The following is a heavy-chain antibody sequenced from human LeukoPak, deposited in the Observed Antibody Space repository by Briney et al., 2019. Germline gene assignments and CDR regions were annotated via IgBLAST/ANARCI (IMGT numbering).Heavy chain of an antibody. V-gene: IGHV3-30-3*01. CDR1: GFTFSSYA. J-gene: IGHJ6*02. Sequence: GGSLRLSCAASGFTFSSYAMHWVRQAPGKGLEWVAVISYDGSNKYYADSVKGRFIISRDNSKNTLYLQMNSLRAEDTAVYYCARDVDQTNYYYYGMDVWGQGTTVTVSS. D-gene: IGHD1/OR15-1a*01. CDR2: ISYDGSNK. CDR3: ARDVDQTNYYYYGMDV.